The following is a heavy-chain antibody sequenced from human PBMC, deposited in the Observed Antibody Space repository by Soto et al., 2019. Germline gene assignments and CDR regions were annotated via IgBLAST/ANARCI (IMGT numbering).Heavy chain of an antibody. Sequence: QVQLQESGPGLVKPSQTLSLTCTVSGGSISSGGYYWSWIRQHPGKGLEWIGYIYYSGSTYYNPSLKSRVTISVDTSKNQCSLKLSSVTAADTAVYYCARYPAPYGDYGFDYWGQGTLVTVSS. V-gene: IGHV4-31*03. D-gene: IGHD4-17*01. CDR3: ARYPAPYGDYGFDY. CDR1: GGSISSGGYY. J-gene: IGHJ4*02. CDR2: IYYSGST.